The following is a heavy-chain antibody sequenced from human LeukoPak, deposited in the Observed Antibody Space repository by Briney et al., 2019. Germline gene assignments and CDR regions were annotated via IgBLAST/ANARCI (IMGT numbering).Heavy chain of an antibody. CDR3: ARDPARGSGWYPDNWFDP. V-gene: IGHV1-18*01. CDR2: ISAYNGNT. CDR1: GYTFTSYG. Sequence: GASVKVSCKASGYTFTSYGISWVRQAPGQGLEWMGWISAYNGNTNYAQKLQGRVTMTTDTSTSTAYMELRGLRSDDTAVYYCARDPARGSGWYPDNWFDPWGQGTLVTVSS. D-gene: IGHD6-19*01. J-gene: IGHJ5*02.